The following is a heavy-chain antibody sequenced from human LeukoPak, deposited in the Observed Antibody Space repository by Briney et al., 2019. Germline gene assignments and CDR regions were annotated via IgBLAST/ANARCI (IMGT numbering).Heavy chain of an antibody. Sequence: SETLSLTCTVSGDSINSGNYYWNWIRQPAGKGLEYIGRIHTTGRTDYFPSLKSRVTISVDTSKNQFSLKLSSVTAADTAVYYCARLIGRAYSSSPGAFDIWGQGTMVTVSS. V-gene: IGHV4-61*02. J-gene: IGHJ3*02. CDR1: GDSINSGNYY. CDR3: ARLIGRAYSSSPGAFDI. D-gene: IGHD6-6*01. CDR2: IHTTGRT.